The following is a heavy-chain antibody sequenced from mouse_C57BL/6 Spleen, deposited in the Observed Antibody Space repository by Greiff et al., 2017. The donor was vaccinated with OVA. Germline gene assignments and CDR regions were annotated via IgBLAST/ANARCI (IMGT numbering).Heavy chain of an antibody. J-gene: IGHJ3*01. D-gene: IGHD2-1*01. CDR1: GYTFTEYT. CDR3: SRHEVRGNWFAY. Sequence: QVQLQQSGAELVKPGASVKLSCKASGYTFTEYTIHWVKQRPGQGLEWIGWFYPGSGSIKYNEQFKDKATLTADKSSCTGYMERSSLTSEDSAVYFGSRHEVRGNWFAYWGQGTLVTVSA. V-gene: IGHV1-62-2*01. CDR2: FYPGSGSI.